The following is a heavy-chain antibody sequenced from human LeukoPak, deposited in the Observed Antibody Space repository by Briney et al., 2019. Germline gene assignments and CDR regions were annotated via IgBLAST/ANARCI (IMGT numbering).Heavy chain of an antibody. J-gene: IGHJ1*01. CDR1: GDSIDNSNYY. D-gene: IGHD5-12*01. CDR2: IHYSGTT. CDR3: ASGYAEVLLVAEAFHH. V-gene: IGHV4-39*01. Sequence: SETLSLTCTVSGDSIDNSNYYWAWIRQPPGNGLEWIVTIHYSGTTFYNMSVKSRVAISIDSTKNQFSLKLSSVSASDTAVYFCASGYAEVLLVAEAFHHWGQGTLVTVSS.